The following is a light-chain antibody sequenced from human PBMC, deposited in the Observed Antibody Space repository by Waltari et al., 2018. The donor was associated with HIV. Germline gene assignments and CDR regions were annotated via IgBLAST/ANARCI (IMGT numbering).Light chain of an antibody. J-gene: IGLJ1*01. CDR1: NSAIGGNTS. CDR2: DVS. V-gene: IGLV2-14*03. Sequence: QSALTQPASVSGSPGQSITISCTGTNSAIGGNTSVALYQHHPGKDPQLIIYDVSNRPAGVSNRFSGSKSGNTASLTISGLQAEDEADYYCKSSTSRSTPCVFGSGTKVTVL. CDR3: KSSTSRSTPCV.